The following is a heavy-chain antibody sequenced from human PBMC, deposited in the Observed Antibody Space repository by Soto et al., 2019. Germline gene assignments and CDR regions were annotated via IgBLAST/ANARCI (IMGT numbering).Heavy chain of an antibody. D-gene: IGHD3-9*01. V-gene: IGHV1-69*06. CDR3: ATILGGFFEL. J-gene: IGHJ4*01. Sequence: SVKVSCKASGGSFSSYAITWVRQAPGQGLEWMGGIMPISDTSHYAQNFQGRVTMTADKSTTTAYMELSSLRYEDTALYYCATILGGFFELWGEGTQVTVSS. CDR2: IMPISDTS. CDR1: GGSFSSYA.